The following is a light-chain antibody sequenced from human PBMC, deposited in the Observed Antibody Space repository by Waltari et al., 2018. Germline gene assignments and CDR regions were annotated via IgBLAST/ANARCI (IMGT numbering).Light chain of an antibody. V-gene: IGLV2-14*01. CDR2: DVS. Sequence: QSALTQPASVSGSTGQSITISCTGTSSDIGGYNYVSWYQQHPGKAPKLMIYDVSKRPSGFSNRFSGSKSGNTVSLTISGLQTVDEADYYCSSYTSSSSRVFGTGTKVTVL. CDR1: SSDIGGYNY. CDR3: SSYTSSSSRV. J-gene: IGLJ1*01.